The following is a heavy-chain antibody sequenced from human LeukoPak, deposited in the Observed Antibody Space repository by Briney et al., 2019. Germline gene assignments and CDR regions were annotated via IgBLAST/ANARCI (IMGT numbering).Heavy chain of an antibody. D-gene: IGHD3-22*01. V-gene: IGHV4-39*01. CDR1: GGSISSSSYY. J-gene: IGHJ4*02. CDR2: IYYSGST. Sequence: SETLSLTCTVSGGSISSSSYYWGWIRQPPGKGLEWIGSIYYSGSTYYNPSLKSRVTISVDTSKNQFSLKLSSVTAADTAVYYCARLSSYYDSSGYRDYFDYWGQGTLVTVSS. CDR3: ARLSSYYDSSGYRDYFDY.